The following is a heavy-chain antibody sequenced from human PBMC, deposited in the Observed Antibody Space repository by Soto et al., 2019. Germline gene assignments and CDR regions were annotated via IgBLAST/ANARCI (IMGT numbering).Heavy chain of an antibody. CDR1: GYTFTGYH. D-gene: IGHD3-22*01. V-gene: IGHV1-2*02. CDR2: INTNSGDT. CDR3: AKPLSPFSSSYIDY. J-gene: IGHJ4*02. Sequence: GASVKVSCKASGYTFTGYHIHWVRQAPGQGLEWMGWINTNSGDTNYAQKFQGRFTISRDNAKNSLDLQMTNLRAEDTAVYYCAKPLSPFSSSYIDYWAQGTLVTVSS.